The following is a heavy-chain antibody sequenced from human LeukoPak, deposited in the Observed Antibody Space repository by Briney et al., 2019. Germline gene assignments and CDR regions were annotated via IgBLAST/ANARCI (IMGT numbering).Heavy chain of an antibody. V-gene: IGHV4-59*01. Sequence: PSETLSLTCTVSGASISRDYWTWIRQPPGRGLEWIGYIYNGGSTTYGPSLNSRVTISLDTSNNQVSLRLSSVTAADTAVYYCAKGGTYGGGADYWGQGTLVTVSS. CDR3: AKGGTYGGGADY. CDR2: IYNGGST. J-gene: IGHJ4*02. CDR1: GASISRDY. D-gene: IGHD1-26*01.